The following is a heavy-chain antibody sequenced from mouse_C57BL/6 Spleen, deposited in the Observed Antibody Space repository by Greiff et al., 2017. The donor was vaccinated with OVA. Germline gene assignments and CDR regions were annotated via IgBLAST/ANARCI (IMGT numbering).Heavy chain of an antibody. CDR1: GFSFTTYA. V-gene: IGHV10-1*01. Sequence: EVQLQESGGGLVQPKGSLKLSCAASGFSFTTYAMNWVRQAPGKGLEWVARIRSKSNNYATYYADSVTDRYTISRDDSETMLYLQMNNLKTEDAAVYSCVRHRDYYGNSMDYWGQGTSVTVSS. CDR2: IRSKSNNYAT. J-gene: IGHJ4*01. CDR3: VRHRDYYGNSMDY. D-gene: IGHD1-2*01.